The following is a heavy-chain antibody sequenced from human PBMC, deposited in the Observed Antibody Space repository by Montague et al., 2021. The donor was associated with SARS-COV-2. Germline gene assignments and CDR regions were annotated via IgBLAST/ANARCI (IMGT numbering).Heavy chain of an antibody. Sequence: SETLSLTCTVSGGSVSSSVYYWGWIRQPPGKGLEWIGSIYFTGSSYYNPSLKSRVSISVDTSRNQFSLRLSSVTSADTAVYYCARLRRGGVVVVAPTWFDPWGQGTLVTVSS. CDR3: ARLRRGGVVVVAPTWFDP. D-gene: IGHD2-15*01. CDR1: GGSVSSSVYY. V-gene: IGHV4-39*01. J-gene: IGHJ5*02. CDR2: IYFTGSS.